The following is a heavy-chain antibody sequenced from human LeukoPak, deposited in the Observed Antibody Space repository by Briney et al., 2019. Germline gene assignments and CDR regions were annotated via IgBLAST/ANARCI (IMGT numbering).Heavy chain of an antibody. J-gene: IGHJ5*02. CDR3: ARKPAHPFSSWFDP. Sequence: ASVKVSCKASGYTFTSYGISWVRQAPGQGLEWMGWISAYNGNTNYAQKLQGRVTMTTDTSTSTAYMELRSLRSDDTAVYYCARKPAHPFSSWFDPWGQGTLVTVSS. V-gene: IGHV1-18*01. CDR2: ISAYNGNT. D-gene: IGHD2-15*01. CDR1: GYTFTSYG.